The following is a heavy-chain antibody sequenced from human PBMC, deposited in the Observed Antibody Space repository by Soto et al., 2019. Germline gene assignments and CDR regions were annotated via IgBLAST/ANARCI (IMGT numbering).Heavy chain of an antibody. Sequence: QVPLVQSGAEVKKPGASVKVSCKASGYTFTGYYMHWVRQAPGQGLEWMGWINPNSGGTNYAQKFQGWVTMTRDTSISTAYMELSRLRSDDTAVYYCARAEYSSGWYGLFYFDYWGQGTLVTVSS. CDR3: ARAEYSSGWYGLFYFDY. V-gene: IGHV1-2*04. CDR2: INPNSGGT. D-gene: IGHD6-19*01. CDR1: GYTFTGYY. J-gene: IGHJ4*02.